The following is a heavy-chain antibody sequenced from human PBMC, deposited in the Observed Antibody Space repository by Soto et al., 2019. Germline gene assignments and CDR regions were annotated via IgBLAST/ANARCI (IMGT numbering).Heavy chain of an antibody. CDR1: GGSISSDY. CDR2: VHYSGST. D-gene: IGHD6-19*01. Sequence: SETLSLTCTVSGGSISSDYWTWIRQPPGKGLEWIGYVHYSGSTNYHPSLKSRVTISVDTSKNQFSLKLSSLTAADTAMYYCARDQRERRTAVGGSLKYYFGMDIWGQGTTVTVSS. J-gene: IGHJ6*02. CDR3: ARDQRERRTAVGGSLKYYFGMDI. V-gene: IGHV4-59*01.